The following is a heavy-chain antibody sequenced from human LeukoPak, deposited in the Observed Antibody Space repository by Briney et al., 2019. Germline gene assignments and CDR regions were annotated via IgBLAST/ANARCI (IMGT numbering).Heavy chain of an antibody. D-gene: IGHD3-16*01. V-gene: IGHV3-30*02. CDR2: IRYDGSLK. CDR3: ARESGGEEYYFDY. Sequence: PGGSLRLSCAASGFTFSSYGMNWVRQAPGKGLEWVASIRYDGSLKYYADSVKGRFTISRDNSKNTLYLQMNSPRAEDTAVYYCARESGGEEYYFDYWGQGTLVTVSS. CDR1: GFTFSSYG. J-gene: IGHJ4*02.